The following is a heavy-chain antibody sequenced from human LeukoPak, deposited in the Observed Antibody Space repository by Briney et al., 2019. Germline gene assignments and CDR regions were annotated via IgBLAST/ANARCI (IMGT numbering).Heavy chain of an antibody. CDR2: IKQDGSEK. Sequence: PGGSLRLSCVASGFTFSSYWMSWVRQAPGKGLEWVANIKQDGSEKYYVDSVKGRFTISRDNAKNSLYLQMNSLRAEDTAVYYCARDRTRSDYGDYAYFDHWGQGTLVTVSS. V-gene: IGHV3-7*01. J-gene: IGHJ4*02. D-gene: IGHD4-17*01. CDR3: ARDRTRSDYGDYAYFDH. CDR1: GFTFSSYW.